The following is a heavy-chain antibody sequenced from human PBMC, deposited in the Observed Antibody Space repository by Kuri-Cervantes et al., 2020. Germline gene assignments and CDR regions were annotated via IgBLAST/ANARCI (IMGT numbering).Heavy chain of an antibody. CDR3: ARALAGDDAFDI. CDR2: ITPFNGNT. J-gene: IGHJ3*02. CDR1: GYTFTYRY. V-gene: IGHV1-45*02. Sequence: SVKVSCKASGYTFTYRYLHWVRQAPGQALEWMGWITPFNGNTNYAQKFQDRVTITRDRSMSTAYMELSSLRSEDTAMYYCARALAGDDAFDIWGQGTMVTVSS. D-gene: IGHD7-27*01.